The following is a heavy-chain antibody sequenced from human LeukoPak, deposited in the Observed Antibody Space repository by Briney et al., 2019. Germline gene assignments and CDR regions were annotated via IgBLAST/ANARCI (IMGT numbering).Heavy chain of an antibody. D-gene: IGHD3-10*01. CDR1: GFRFSNYA. V-gene: IGHV3-23*01. J-gene: IGHJ3*02. CDR3: ARVSVRVNAFDI. Sequence: GGSLRLSCTASGFRFSNYAMNWVRQAPGKGLEWVSVISGGGSSTNYADSVKGRFTISRENSKNTLYLQMNSLRAEDTAVYYCARVSVRVNAFDIWGQGTMVTVSS. CDR2: ISGGGSST.